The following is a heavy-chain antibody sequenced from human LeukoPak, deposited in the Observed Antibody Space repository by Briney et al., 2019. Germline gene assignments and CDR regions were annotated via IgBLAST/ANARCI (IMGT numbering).Heavy chain of an antibody. Sequence: GGSLRLSCAASGFTFSSSAMTWVRQAPGKGLEWVSAISASGGSTYYADSVKGRFTISRDNSKDTLYLQMNSLRAEDTAVYYCAKDLSGNDYWGQGTLVAVSS. CDR1: GFTFSSSA. CDR2: ISASGGST. J-gene: IGHJ4*02. V-gene: IGHV3-23*01. CDR3: AKDLSGNDY.